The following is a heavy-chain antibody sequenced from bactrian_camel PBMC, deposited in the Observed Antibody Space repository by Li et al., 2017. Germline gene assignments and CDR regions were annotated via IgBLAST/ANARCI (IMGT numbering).Heavy chain of an antibody. CDR1: GRTYFNWC. CDR3: TKDRSYGTRNWAQST. J-gene: IGHJ4*01. V-gene: IGHV3S55*01. Sequence: HVQLVESGGGSVQSGGSLRLSCKASGRTYFNWCMGWFRQGPGQEREGIATIDYKGTTVYADSAKGRFTISRDNAKNMLYLQMNSLKPEDTAMYYCTKDRSYGTRNWAQSTRGQGTQVTVS. CDR2: IDYKGTT. D-gene: IGHD3*01.